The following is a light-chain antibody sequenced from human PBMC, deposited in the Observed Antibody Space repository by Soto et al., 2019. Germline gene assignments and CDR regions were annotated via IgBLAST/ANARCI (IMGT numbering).Light chain of an antibody. CDR1: QSVSSY. Sequence: EIVVTQSPAALSLSPGERATLSCRASQSVSSYLAWYQQKPGQAPRLLIYDASNRATGIPARFSGSGSGTDFTLTISSLEPEDFAVYYCPQRSNWAFGGGTKVDIK. CDR3: PQRSNWA. CDR2: DAS. J-gene: IGKJ4*01. V-gene: IGKV3-11*01.